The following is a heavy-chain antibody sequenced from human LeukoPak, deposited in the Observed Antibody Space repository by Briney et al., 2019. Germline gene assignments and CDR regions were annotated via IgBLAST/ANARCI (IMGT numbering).Heavy chain of an antibody. V-gene: IGHV2-5*08. D-gene: IGHD5-24*01. J-gene: IGHJ3*02. CDR2: IYWEDDN. CDR1: GGSISSGDYY. CDR3: AHNYYDGYNCFDM. Sequence: QTVFLTCTVSGGSISSGDYYWSWIRQPPGKGLEWLAIIYWEDDNRYRPSLKSRLTITKDTSDNQVVLTMTDMDPVDTGTYYCAHNYYDGYNCFDMWGQGTVVTVSS.